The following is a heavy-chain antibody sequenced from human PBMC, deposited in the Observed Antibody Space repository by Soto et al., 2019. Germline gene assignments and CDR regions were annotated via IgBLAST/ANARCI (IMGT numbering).Heavy chain of an antibody. Sequence: QLHLVQSGAVVKKPGASVTVSCSASGYPVTAYYMHWVRQAPGRGLEWMGGINPATGAAKYTHTFQGRVTMTRDTAPSTVFMELRGLTSEDTAVFYWARGGGVGVAGSAAFDMWGQGTLVTVSS. J-gene: IGHJ3*02. V-gene: IGHV1-2*07. D-gene: IGHD3-3*01. CDR1: GYPVTAYY. CDR3: ARGGGVGVAGSAAFDM. CDR2: INPATGAA.